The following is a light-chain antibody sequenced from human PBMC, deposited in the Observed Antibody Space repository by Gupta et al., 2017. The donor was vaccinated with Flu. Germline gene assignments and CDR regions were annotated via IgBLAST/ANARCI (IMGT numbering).Light chain of an antibody. CDR2: EVS. Sequence: QSALTQPASVSGSPRQSLTISCTGPSSDVGGYNYFSWYQQHPGKAPKLMIYEVSNRPSGVSNRFSGSKSGNTASLTISGLQAEDEADYYCSSYTSSSTLYVFGTGTKVTVL. J-gene: IGLJ1*01. CDR1: SSDVGGYNY. CDR3: SSYTSSSTLYV. V-gene: IGLV2-14*01.